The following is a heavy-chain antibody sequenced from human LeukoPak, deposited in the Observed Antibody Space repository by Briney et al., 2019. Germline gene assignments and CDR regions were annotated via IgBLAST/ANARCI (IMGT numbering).Heavy chain of an antibody. CDR3: ARGCSSTSCCLRMDV. CDR2: INHSGST. V-gene: IGHV4-34*01. Sequence: SETLSLTCAVYGGSFSGYYWSWIRQPPGKGLEWIGEINHSGSTNYNPSLKSRVTMSIDTSKSQFSLKLSSLTAADTAVYYCARGCSSTSCCLRMDVWGQGTTVTVSS. CDR1: GGSFSGYY. D-gene: IGHD2-2*01. J-gene: IGHJ6*02.